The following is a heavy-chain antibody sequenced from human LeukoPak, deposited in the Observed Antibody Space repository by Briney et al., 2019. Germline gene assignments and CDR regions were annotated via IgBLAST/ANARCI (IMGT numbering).Heavy chain of an antibody. Sequence: GGSLRLSCAASGFTFRSYWMHWVRQAPGKGLEWVAVIWYDGSIKYYADSVKGRFTISRDNSKNTLFLQMNSLRAEDTAVYYCARAVGPYDYWGQGTLVTVSS. CDR2: IWYDGSIK. D-gene: IGHD3-10*01. V-gene: IGHV3-33*08. CDR1: GFTFRSYW. CDR3: ARAVGPYDY. J-gene: IGHJ4*02.